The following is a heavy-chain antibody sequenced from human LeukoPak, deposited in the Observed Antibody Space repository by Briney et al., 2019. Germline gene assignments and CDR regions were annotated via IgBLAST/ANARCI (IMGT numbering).Heavy chain of an antibody. D-gene: IGHD6-13*01. J-gene: IGHJ4*02. V-gene: IGHV4-59*08. Sequence: SETLSLTCTVSGGYIGSFYWSWIRRPPGKGLEWIGYIYYSGSTNYNPSLKSRVTISVDTSKNQFSLQVTSVTAADTAVYYCARGFAAAGCDYWGQGTLVTVSS. CDR1: GGYIGSFY. CDR3: ARGFAAAGCDY. CDR2: IYYSGST.